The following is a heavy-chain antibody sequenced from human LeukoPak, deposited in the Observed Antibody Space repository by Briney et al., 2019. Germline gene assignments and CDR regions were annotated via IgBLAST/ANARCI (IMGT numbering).Heavy chain of an antibody. Sequence: ASVKVSCKASGYTFTGYYMHWVRQAPGQGLEWMGWINPNSGGTNYAQKFQGRVTMTRDTSTSTAYMELSRLRSDDTAVYYCARGSIVVVVGNWFDPWGQGTLVTVSS. CDR2: INPNSGGT. V-gene: IGHV1-2*02. CDR3: ARGSIVVVVGNWFDP. CDR1: GYTFTGYY. D-gene: IGHD2-15*01. J-gene: IGHJ5*02.